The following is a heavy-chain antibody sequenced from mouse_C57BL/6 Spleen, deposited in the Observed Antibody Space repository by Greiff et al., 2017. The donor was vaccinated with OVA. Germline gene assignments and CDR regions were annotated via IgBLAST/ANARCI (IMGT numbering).Heavy chain of an antibody. Sequence: QVQLQQSGAELARPGASVKLSCKASGYTFTSYGISWVKQRTGQGLEWIGEIYPRSGNTYYNEKFKGKATLTADKSSSTAYIELRSLTSEDSAVYFCASGSNPPYYAMYYWGQGTSVTVSS. D-gene: IGHD1-1*01. J-gene: IGHJ4*01. V-gene: IGHV1-81*01. CDR2: IYPRSGNT. CDR1: GYTFTSYG. CDR3: ASGSNPPYYAMYY.